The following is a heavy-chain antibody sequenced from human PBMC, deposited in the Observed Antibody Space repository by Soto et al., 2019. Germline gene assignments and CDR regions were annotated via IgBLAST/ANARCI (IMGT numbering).Heavy chain of an antibody. Sequence: VQLVASGGGVVQPGRSLRLSCAASGFTFSDYAMHWVRQAPGKGLEWVAVVSHDGRNTHYADSVKGRFTISGDSFKTTVPRQMTRPRAEDPAFNLWAKRVRPWLVPADFNFRGQGARVSAPS. V-gene: IGHV3-30*18. CDR1: GFTFSDYA. D-gene: IGHD6-19*01. CDR3: AKRVRPWLVPADFNF. CDR2: VSHDGRNT. J-gene: IGHJ4*02.